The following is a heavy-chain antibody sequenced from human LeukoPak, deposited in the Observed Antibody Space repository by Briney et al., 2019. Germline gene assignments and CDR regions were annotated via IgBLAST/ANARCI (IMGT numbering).Heavy chain of an antibody. CDR1: GFTFSTYS. Sequence: GGSLRLSCAASGFTFSTYSMNWVRQAPGKGLEWVSSISISSIYIYYADSVKGRFTISRDNAKNSLYLQMNSLRAEDTAVYYCARPTDYGDYGSAFDIWGQGTMVTVSS. CDR2: ISISSIYI. J-gene: IGHJ3*02. D-gene: IGHD4-17*01. CDR3: ARPTDYGDYGSAFDI. V-gene: IGHV3-21*01.